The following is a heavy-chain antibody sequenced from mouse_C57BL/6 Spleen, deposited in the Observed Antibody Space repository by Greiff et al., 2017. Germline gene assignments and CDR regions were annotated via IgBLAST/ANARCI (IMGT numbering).Heavy chain of an antibody. CDR1: GFTFSSYA. D-gene: IGHD1-1*01. CDR2: ISDGGSYT. CDR3: ARDAPHYYGSPWFAY. V-gene: IGHV5-4*01. Sequence: EVKLVESGGGLVKPGGSLKLSCAASGFTFSSYAMSWVRQTPEKRLEWVATISDGGSYTYYPDNVKGRFTISRDNAKNNLYLQMSHLKSEDTAMYYCARDAPHYYGSPWFAYWGQGTLVTVSA. J-gene: IGHJ3*01.